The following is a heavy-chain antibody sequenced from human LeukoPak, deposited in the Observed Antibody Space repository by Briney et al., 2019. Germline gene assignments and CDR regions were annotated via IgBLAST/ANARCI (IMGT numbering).Heavy chain of an antibody. D-gene: IGHD3-9*01. CDR3: ARAYYDILTGLKGGYYYMDV. Sequence: GGSLRLSCAASGFTFSIYSMNWVRQAPGKGREWVSSISSSSSYIYYADSVKGRFTISRDNAKNSLYLQMNSLRAEDTAVYYCARAYYDILTGLKGGYYYMDVWGKGTTVTISS. V-gene: IGHV3-21*01. J-gene: IGHJ6*03. CDR1: GFTFSIYS. CDR2: ISSSSSYI.